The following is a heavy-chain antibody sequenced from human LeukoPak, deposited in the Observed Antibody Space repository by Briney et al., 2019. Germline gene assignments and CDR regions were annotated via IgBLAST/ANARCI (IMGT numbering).Heavy chain of an antibody. D-gene: IGHD1-26*01. CDR2: ISYSGST. V-gene: IGHV4-39*01. CDR3: ASFRGWELLGRVDY. J-gene: IGHJ4*02. CDR1: GGSISSSSYY. Sequence: SETLSLTCTVSGGSISSSSYYWGWIRQPPGKGLEWIGSISYSGSTYYNPSLKSRVTISVDTSKNQFSLKLSSVTAADTAVYYCASFRGWELLGRVDYWGQGTLVTVSS.